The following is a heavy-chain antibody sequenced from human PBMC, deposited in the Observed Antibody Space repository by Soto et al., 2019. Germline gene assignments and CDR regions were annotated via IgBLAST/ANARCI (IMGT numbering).Heavy chain of an antibody. V-gene: IGHV3-7*01. Sequence: GGSLRLSCAASGFTFSSYWMSWVRQAPGKGLERVANIKQDGSEKYYVDSVKGRFTISRDNAKNSLYLQMNSLRAEDTAVYYCARDLRRYFDWLLSFNAFDIWGQGTMVTVSS. CDR2: IKQDGSEK. J-gene: IGHJ3*02. CDR3: ARDLRRYFDWLLSFNAFDI. CDR1: GFTFSSYW. D-gene: IGHD3-9*01.